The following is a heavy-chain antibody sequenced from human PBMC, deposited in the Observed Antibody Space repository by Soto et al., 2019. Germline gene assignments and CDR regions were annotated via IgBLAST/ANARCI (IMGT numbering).Heavy chain of an antibody. CDR3: ARLRNYYQSLDP. CDR1: GGTFSSYA. CDR2: IIPIFGTA. V-gene: IGHV1-69*13. Sequence: SVKVSCKASGGTFSSYAISCVRQAPGQGLEWMGGIIPIFGTANYAQKFQGRVTITADESTSQFSLRLTSVTASDTAVYYCARLRNYYQSLDPWGQGTLVTVSS. D-gene: IGHD3-22*01. J-gene: IGHJ5*02.